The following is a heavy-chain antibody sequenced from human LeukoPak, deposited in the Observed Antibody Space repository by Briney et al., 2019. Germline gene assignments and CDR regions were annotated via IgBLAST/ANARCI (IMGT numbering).Heavy chain of an antibody. CDR1: GFSFSNFW. J-gene: IGHJ4*02. D-gene: IGHD2-2*01. CDR2: MNPDGSAT. Sequence: PGGSLRLSCGASGFSFSNFWMSWIRQAPGKGLERVAHMNPDGSATYYLDSVKGRFTISRDNAKTSVYLQMNSLRPDDTAVYYCARTLVEVPGHSDLFDFWGQGTLVTVSS. V-gene: IGHV3-7*01. CDR3: ARTLVEVPGHSDLFDF.